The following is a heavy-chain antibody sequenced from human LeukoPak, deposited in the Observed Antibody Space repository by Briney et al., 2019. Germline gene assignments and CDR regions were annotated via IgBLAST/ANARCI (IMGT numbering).Heavy chain of an antibody. CDR3: ARDPGYNSSWYDY. V-gene: IGHV1-2*02. CDR2: IYPNSGGT. Sequence: ASVKVSCKASGYTFTGYYMHWVRQAPGQGLEWMGWIYPNSGGTNYAQKFQGRVTMTRDTSISTAYMELSRLRSDDTAMYYCARDPGYNSSWYDYWGQGTLVTVSS. D-gene: IGHD6-13*01. CDR1: GYTFTGYY. J-gene: IGHJ4*02.